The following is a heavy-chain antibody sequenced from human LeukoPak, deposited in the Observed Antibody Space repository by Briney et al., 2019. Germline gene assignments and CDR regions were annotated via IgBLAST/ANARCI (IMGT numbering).Heavy chain of an antibody. J-gene: IGHJ5*01. CDR3: ARDANDFWSGLTWFDS. Sequence: GGSLRLSCAASGFTFRTYWMSWVRQAPGKGLEGVANIKQDGSEKYYVDSVRGRFTVSRDNAKNSLYLQMNSLKTEDTAVYHCARDANDFWSGLTWFDSWRQGTLVTASS. V-gene: IGHV3-7*01. CDR1: GFTFRTYW. D-gene: IGHD3-3*01. CDR2: IKQDGSEK.